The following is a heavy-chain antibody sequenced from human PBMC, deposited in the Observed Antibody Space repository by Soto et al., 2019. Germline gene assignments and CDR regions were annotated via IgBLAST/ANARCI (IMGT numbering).Heavy chain of an antibody. CDR1: GFTFSSYA. D-gene: IGHD6-13*01. J-gene: IGHJ6*02. CDR2: ISYDGSNK. V-gene: IGHV3-30-3*01. Sequence: QVQLVESGGGVVQPGRSLRLSCAASGFTFSSYAMHWVRQAPGKGLEWVAVISYDGSNKYYADSVKDRFTISRDNSKNTLYLQMNSLRAEDTAVYYCARVFSSSWNYYYYYGMDVWGQGTTVTVSS. CDR3: ARVFSSSWNYYYYYGMDV.